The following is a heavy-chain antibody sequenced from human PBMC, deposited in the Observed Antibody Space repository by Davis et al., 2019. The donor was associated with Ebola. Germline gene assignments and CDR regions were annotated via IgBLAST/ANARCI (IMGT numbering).Heavy chain of an antibody. CDR2: IYDSGHT. D-gene: IGHD4-23*01. V-gene: IGHV4-30-4*08. J-gene: IGHJ5*02. CDR3: ARDINYGGNRLGWFDP. CDR1: GGSIRTSSYY. Sequence: PSETLSLTCTVSGGSIRTSSYYWGWIRQPPGKGLEWIGYIYDSGHTYYNPSLKSRLTISVDTSKNQFSFNLTSVTAADTAVYYCARDINYGGNRLGWFDPWGQGTLVTVSS.